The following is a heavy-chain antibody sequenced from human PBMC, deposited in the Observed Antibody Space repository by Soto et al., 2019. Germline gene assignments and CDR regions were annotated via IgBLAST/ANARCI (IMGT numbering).Heavy chain of an antibody. CDR3: ARDLDCSSTSCSGHY. J-gene: IGHJ4*02. CDR2: IIPIFGTA. V-gene: IGHV1-69*13. Sequence: ASLKVSCKASGGTFSSYAISWVRQAPGQGLEWMGGIIPIFGTANYAQKFQGRVTITADESTSTAYMELSSLRSEDAAVYYCARDLDCSSTSCSGHYWGQGTLVTVSS. D-gene: IGHD2-2*01. CDR1: GGTFSSYA.